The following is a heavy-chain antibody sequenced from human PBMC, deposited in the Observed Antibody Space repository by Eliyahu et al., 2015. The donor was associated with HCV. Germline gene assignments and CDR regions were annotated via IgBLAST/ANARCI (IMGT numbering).Heavy chain of an antibody. J-gene: IGHJ6*02. CDR3: SGVVVPAETRFQYLFGMHV. CDR2: VSLNGASE. D-gene: IGHD2-2*01. Sequence: QVQLVESGGGVVQPGRSLKLSCVASGFSFNXHTMYWVRQAPGKGLEWVAFVSLNGASEXYTDSVKGRFTISRDNSQNTLFLQMDSLRPEDTAEYYCSGVVVPAETRFQYLFGMHVWGQGTTVTVSS. V-gene: IGHV3-30*04. CDR1: GFSFNXHT.